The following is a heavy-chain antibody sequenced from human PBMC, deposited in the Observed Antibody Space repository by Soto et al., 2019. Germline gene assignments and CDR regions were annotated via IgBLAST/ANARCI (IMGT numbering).Heavy chain of an antibody. J-gene: IGHJ5*02. V-gene: IGHV1-18*01. CDR3: ASDPYYFCTRYWFAL. D-gene: IGHD3-22*01. CDR2: ISAYDGKT. Sequence: ASVKVSCKTSGYTFNTDGINWVRQAPGQGIELMGWISAYDGKTTYAEKFQGRVTMTTDTSTSTAYMELRSLRSDDTAIYYCASDPYYFCTRYWFALCAQRCPVNFSS. CDR1: GYTFNTDG.